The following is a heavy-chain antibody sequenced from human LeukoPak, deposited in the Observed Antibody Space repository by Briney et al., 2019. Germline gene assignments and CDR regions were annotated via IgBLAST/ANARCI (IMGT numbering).Heavy chain of an antibody. CDR2: IYYSGST. J-gene: IGHJ4*02. V-gene: IGHV4-30-4*01. CDR1: GGSISSGDYY. Sequence: SQTLSLTCTVSGGSISSGDYYWSWIRQPPGKGLEWIGYIYYSGSTYYNPSLKSRVTISVDTSKNQFSLKLSSVTAADTAVYYCAGTPSGWEKGDYWGQGTLVTVSS. CDR3: AGTPSGWEKGDY. D-gene: IGHD6-19*01.